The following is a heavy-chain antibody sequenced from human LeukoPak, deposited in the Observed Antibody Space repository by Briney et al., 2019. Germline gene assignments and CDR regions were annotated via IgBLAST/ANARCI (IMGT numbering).Heavy chain of an antibody. CDR1: GYTFTSYA. D-gene: IGHD5-24*01. J-gene: IGHJ4*02. V-gene: IGHV1-2*02. CDR3: ARDRYGDGFAHFDY. Sequence: GASVKVSCKASGYTFTSYAMHWVRQAPGQGLEWMGWITPSGGTNYPQKFQGRLAITRDTSITTAYMDLSRLTSDDTAVYYCARDRYGDGFAHFDYWGQGALVTVSS. CDR2: ITPSGGT.